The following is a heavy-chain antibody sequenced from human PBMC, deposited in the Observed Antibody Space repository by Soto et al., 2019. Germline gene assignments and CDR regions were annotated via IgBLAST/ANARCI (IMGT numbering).Heavy chain of an antibody. CDR3: ARDKGVFNWATFYLDY. CDR2: TSYDGNNE. D-gene: IGHD1-1*01. Sequence: GGSLRLSCAASGFTFSNYAMHWVRQAPGKGLEWVALTSYDGNNEYYTDSVKGRFAISRDNSKNTLFLQMNSPRPQDTAVYYCARDKGVFNWATFYLDYWGRGALVAVSS. J-gene: IGHJ4*02. V-gene: IGHV3-30*03. CDR1: GFTFSNYA.